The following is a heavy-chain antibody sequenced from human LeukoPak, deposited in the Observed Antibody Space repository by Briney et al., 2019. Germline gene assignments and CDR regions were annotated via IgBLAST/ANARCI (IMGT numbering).Heavy chain of an antibody. CDR3: AREVGNSYYYYYMDV. CDR1: GGSFSSYIYP. V-gene: IGHV4-39*07. Sequence: SETLSLTCTVSGGSFSSYIYPWGWIRQPPGKGLEWIGSISHSGTTYYNPSLKSRVTISIDTSKSQFSLKLNSVTAADTAVYYCAREVGNSYYYYYMDVWGRGTTVTVSS. CDR2: ISHSGTT. D-gene: IGHD1-14*01. J-gene: IGHJ6*03.